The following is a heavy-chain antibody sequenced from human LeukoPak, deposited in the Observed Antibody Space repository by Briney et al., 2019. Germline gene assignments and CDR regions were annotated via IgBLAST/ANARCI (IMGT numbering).Heavy chain of an antibody. CDR3: ARNVDDYYYMDV. D-gene: IGHD5-12*01. CDR2: IYSGGNT. CDR1: GFTVSSNS. V-gene: IGHV3-53*05. J-gene: IGHJ6*03. Sequence: PGGSLRLSCTVSGFTVSSNSWSWVRQAPGKGLEWVSFIYSGGNTHYSDSVKGRFTISRDNSKNTLYLQMNSLRSEDTAVYYCARNVDDYYYMDVWGKGTTVTVSS.